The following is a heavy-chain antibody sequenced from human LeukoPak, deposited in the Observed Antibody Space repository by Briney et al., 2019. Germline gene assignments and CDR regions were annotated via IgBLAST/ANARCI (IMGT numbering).Heavy chain of an antibody. D-gene: IGHD3-10*01. Sequence: PSETLSLTCTVSGGSITSYFWSWIRQPAGKGLEWIGRIYSSGSTNYNPSLKSRVTMSVDTSKNQFFLKLSSVTAADTAVYYCARMSYNSGSYSAWGRGTLVTVSS. CDR3: ARMSYNSGSYSA. V-gene: IGHV4-4*07. J-gene: IGHJ5*02. CDR1: GGSITSYF. CDR2: IYSSGST.